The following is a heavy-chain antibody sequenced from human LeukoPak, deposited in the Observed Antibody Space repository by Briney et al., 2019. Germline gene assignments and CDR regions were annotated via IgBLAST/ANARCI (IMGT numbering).Heavy chain of an antibody. CDR3: AKSDCGSDGCKLYNY. J-gene: IGHJ4*02. Sequence: GGSLRLSCVASGFTFSSFAMQWVRQAPGKGLEWVAAIYWGGANYADSGKGRFTISRDDSKNTLFLQVNSLRPEDTAVYYCAKSDCGSDGCKLYNYWAQGTQVTVSS. CDR2: IYWGGA. V-gene: IGHV3-30*06. D-gene: IGHD2-21*01. CDR1: GFTFSSFA.